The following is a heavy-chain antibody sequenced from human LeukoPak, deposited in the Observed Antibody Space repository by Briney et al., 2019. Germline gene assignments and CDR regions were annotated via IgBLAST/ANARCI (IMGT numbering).Heavy chain of an antibody. CDR1: GFTFSSYW. D-gene: IGHD2-15*01. J-gene: IGHJ4*02. V-gene: IGHV3-7*01. CDR2: IKQDGSEK. CDR3: ARDLKRYCSGGSCSDFDY. Sequence: GGSLRLSCAASGFTFSSYWMSWVRQAPGKGLEWVANIKQDGSEKYYVDSVKGRFTISRDNAKNSQYLQMNSLRAEDTAVYYCARDLKRYCSGGSCSDFDYWGQGTLVTVSS.